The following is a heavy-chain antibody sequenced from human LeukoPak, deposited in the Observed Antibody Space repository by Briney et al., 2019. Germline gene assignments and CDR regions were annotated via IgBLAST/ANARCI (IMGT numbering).Heavy chain of an antibody. Sequence: GASVKVSCKASGYTFTSYYMHWVRQAPGQGLEWMGIINPSGGSTSYAQKFQGRVTMTRDTSTSTVYMELSSLRSEDTAVYYCARDGIGSGIAAAGFRGFDYWGQGTLVTVSS. V-gene: IGHV1-46*01. J-gene: IGHJ4*02. CDR1: GYTFTSYY. CDR3: ARDGIGSGIAAAGFRGFDY. CDR2: INPSGGST. D-gene: IGHD6-13*01.